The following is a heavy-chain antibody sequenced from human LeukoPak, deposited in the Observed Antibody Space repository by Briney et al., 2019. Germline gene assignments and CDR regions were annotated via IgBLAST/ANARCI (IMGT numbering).Heavy chain of an antibody. J-gene: IGHJ3*01. Sequence: ASVKVSCTASGYTFISYHIHWVRQASGKGLEWVAWMNPNNGDTGYAQKFQGRVTMTRKTSMNTAYMEMSSLRSEDTAVYYCARLDDYGDYVTAFDVWGQGTMVTVSS. CDR1: GYTFISYH. D-gene: IGHD4-17*01. CDR2: MNPNNGDT. V-gene: IGHV1-8*01. CDR3: ARLDDYGDYVTAFDV.